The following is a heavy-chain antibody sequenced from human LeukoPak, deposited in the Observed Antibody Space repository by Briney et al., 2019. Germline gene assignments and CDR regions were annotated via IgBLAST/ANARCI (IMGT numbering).Heavy chain of an antibody. CDR2: IRNKANSYAT. J-gene: IGHJ4*02. CDR3: TGGRYYDSSAYVF. CDR1: GLTFSGSA. Sequence: GGSLRLSCAASGLTFSGSAMHWVRQASGKGLEWVGRIRNKANSYATEYAASVQGRFTISRDDSKNTAYLQMNSLKTEDTAVYYCTGGRYYDSSAYVFWGQGTLVTVSS. V-gene: IGHV3-73*01. D-gene: IGHD3-22*01.